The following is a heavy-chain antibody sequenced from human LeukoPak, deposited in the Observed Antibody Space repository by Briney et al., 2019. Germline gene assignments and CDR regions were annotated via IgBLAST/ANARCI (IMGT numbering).Heavy chain of an antibody. CDR3: AKEIVVVPAAIGSAESDY. CDR2: ISGSGGST. Sequence: GGSLRLSCAVSGFTFSSYGMSWVRQAPGKGLEWVSAISGSGGSTYYADSVKGRFTISRDNSKNTLYLQMNSLRAEDTAVYYCAKEIVVVPAAIGSAESDYWGQGTLVTVSS. D-gene: IGHD2-2*01. J-gene: IGHJ4*02. CDR1: GFTFSSYG. V-gene: IGHV3-23*01.